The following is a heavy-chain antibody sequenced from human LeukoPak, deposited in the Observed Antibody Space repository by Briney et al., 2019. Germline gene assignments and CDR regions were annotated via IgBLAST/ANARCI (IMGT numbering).Heavy chain of an antibody. Sequence: SETLSLTCAVYGGSFSGYYWSWVRQPPGKGLEWIGEINHSGSTNYNPSLKSRVTISVDTSKNQFSLKLSSVTAADTAVYYCVRITMVRGVRGPGYYYYGMVVWGQGTTVTVSS. V-gene: IGHV4-34*01. J-gene: IGHJ6*02. CDR3: VRITMVRGVRGPGYYYYGMVV. D-gene: IGHD3-10*01. CDR2: INHSGST. CDR1: GGSFSGYY.